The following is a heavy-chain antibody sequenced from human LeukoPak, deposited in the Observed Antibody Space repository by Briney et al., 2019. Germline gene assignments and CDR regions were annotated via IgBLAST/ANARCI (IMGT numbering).Heavy chain of an antibody. V-gene: IGHV4-59*08. CDR3: ARHYSSGWDLDY. CDR1: GGSISRYY. J-gene: IGHJ4*02. CDR2: IYYSGST. D-gene: IGHD6-19*01. Sequence: SETLSLTCTVSGGSISRYYWSWIRQPPGQGLGWIGSIYYSGSTNYSPSLKSRVTISVDTSKDQFSLNLTSVTAADTAIYYCARHYSSGWDLDYWGQGTLVTVSS.